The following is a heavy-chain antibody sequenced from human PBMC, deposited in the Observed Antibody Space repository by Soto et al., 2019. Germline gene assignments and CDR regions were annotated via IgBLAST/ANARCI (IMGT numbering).Heavy chain of an antibody. CDR3: AREGGIVGATAADY. Sequence: QVQLQESGPGLVKPSHTLSLTCTVSGGSISSGGYYWSWIRQHPGKGLEWIGYIYYSGSTYYNPSLRRRVTISVDTSKNQFSLKLSSVTAADTAVYYCAREGGIVGATAADYWGQGTLVTVSS. CDR1: GGSISSGGYY. D-gene: IGHD1-26*01. V-gene: IGHV4-31*03. J-gene: IGHJ4*02. CDR2: IYYSGST.